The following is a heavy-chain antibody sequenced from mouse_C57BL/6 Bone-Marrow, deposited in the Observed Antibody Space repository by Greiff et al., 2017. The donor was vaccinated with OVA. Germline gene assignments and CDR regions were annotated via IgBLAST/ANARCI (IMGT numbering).Heavy chain of an antibody. CDR2: IYPGSGNT. CDR3: ARYYDGYSYAMDY. J-gene: IGHJ4*01. Sequence: QVQLKESGAELVRPGASVKLSCKASGYTFTDYYINWVKQRPGQGLEWIARIYPGSGNTYYNEKLKGKATLTAEKSSSTAYMQLSRLTSEDSAVYFCARYYDGYSYAMDYWGQGTSVTVSS. V-gene: IGHV1-76*01. CDR1: GYTFTDYY. D-gene: IGHD2-3*01.